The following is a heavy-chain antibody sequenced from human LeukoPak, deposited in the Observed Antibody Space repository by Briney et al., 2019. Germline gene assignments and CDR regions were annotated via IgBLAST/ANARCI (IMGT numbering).Heavy chain of an antibody. CDR1: GFTFSDFW. CDR3: ARITTNGYFEY. J-gene: IGHJ4*02. V-gene: IGHV3-7*01. CDR2: IKYDESEK. Sequence: PGGSLRLSCAASGFTFSDFWMCWVRQAPGKGLEWVASIKYDESEKHYVDSVKGRFTVSRDNAKNSLYLQMNNLRAEDTAVYFCARITTNGYFEYWGQGTLVTVSS. D-gene: IGHD1-1*01.